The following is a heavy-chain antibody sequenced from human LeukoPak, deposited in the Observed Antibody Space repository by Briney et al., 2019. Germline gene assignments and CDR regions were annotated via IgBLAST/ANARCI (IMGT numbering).Heavy chain of an antibody. CDR1: GFTFSDYY. CDR2: IGSSRDYT. Sequence: GGSLRLSCAASGFTFSDYYMSWIRQAPGKGLEWVSYIGSSRDYTNYVDSVKGRFTISRDNAKNSLYLQMNSLSAEDTAVYYCAKSRSGWYAFDIWGRGTMVTVSS. CDR3: AKSRSGWYAFDI. D-gene: IGHD6-19*01. J-gene: IGHJ3*02. V-gene: IGHV3-11*03.